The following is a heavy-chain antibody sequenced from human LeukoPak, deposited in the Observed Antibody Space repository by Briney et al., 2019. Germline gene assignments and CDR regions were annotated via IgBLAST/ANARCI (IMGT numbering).Heavy chain of an antibody. V-gene: IGHV4-59*01. CDR1: GGSISSYY. D-gene: IGHD6-13*01. CDR3: AREAQGLIAAAGEFDY. CDR2: IYYSGST. J-gene: IGHJ4*02. Sequence: PSETLSLTCTVSGGSISSYYWSWTRQPPGKGLEWIGYIYYSGSTNYNPSLKSRVTISVDTSKNQFSLKLSSVTAADTAVYYCAREAQGLIAAAGEFDYWGQGTLVTVSS.